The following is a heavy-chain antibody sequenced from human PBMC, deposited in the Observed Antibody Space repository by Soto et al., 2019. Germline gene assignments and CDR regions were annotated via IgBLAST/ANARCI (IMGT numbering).Heavy chain of an antibody. CDR1: GYTFTGNS. J-gene: IGHJ6*02. CDR2: INPNSGGT. V-gene: IGHV1-2*02. CDR3: ARVEMATRRVYYYYGMDV. D-gene: IGHD5-12*01. Sequence: VVSVKACSKAPGYTFTGNSMYWLQQAPGQGLEWMGWINPNSGGTNYAQKLQGRVTMTRDTSISTAYMELSRLRSDDTAVYYCARVEMATRRVYYYYGMDVWGQGTTVTVSS.